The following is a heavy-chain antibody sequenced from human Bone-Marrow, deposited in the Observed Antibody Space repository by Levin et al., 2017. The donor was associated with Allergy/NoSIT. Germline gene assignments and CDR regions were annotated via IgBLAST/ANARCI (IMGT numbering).Heavy chain of an antibody. D-gene: IGHD2-15*01. CDR2: INGNGSST. J-gene: IGHJ4*02. Sequence: PGGSLRLSCAASGFIFSEYWMHWVRQTPGKGLVWVARINGNGSSTDYADSVKGRFTISRDNAKNTLYLQTDTLRDEDTAFYYCARGDDIVVVVAANHASNFDYWGQGTLLTVSS. CDR1: GFIFSEYW. CDR3: ARGDDIVVVVAANHASNFDY. V-gene: IGHV3-74*01.